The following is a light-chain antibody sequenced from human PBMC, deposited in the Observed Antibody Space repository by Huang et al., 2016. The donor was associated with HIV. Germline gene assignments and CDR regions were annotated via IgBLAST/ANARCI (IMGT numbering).Light chain of an antibody. V-gene: IGKV1-27*01. Sequence: DIQMTQSPSSLSASTGVRVTLSCRANQDIGNFLAWYHHKPGGGPRLLIYGASTLQSGVPSRFSGRGSGTDFTLTITSFQPDDVATYYCQRYDSAPRAFGQGTKVEI. CDR1: QDIGNF. CDR3: QRYDSAPRA. J-gene: IGKJ1*01. CDR2: GAS.